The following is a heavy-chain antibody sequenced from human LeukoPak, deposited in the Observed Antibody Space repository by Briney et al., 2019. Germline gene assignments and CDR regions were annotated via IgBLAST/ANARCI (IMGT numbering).Heavy chain of an antibody. CDR2: ISYDGSNK. J-gene: IGHJ4*02. CDR3: AKGYYDSSGYYGPVEFDY. CDR1: GFTFSSYA. V-gene: IGHV3-30*04. D-gene: IGHD3-22*01. Sequence: QTGGSLRLSCAASGFTFSSYAMHWVRQAPGKGLEWVAVISYDGSNKYYADSVKGRFTISRDNSKNTLYLQMNSLRAEDTAVYYCAKGYYDSSGYYGPVEFDYWGQGTLVTVSS.